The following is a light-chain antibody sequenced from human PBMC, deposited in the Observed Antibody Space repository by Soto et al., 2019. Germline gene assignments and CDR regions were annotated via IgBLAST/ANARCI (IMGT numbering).Light chain of an antibody. CDR2: EVN. V-gene: IGLV2-14*01. CDR3: SSYTRASTAV. CDR1: SSDVGLYNY. J-gene: IGLJ7*01. Sequence: QSVLTQPASVSGSPGQSITISCSGTSSDVGLYNYVSWYQQHPGKVPKLLIYEVNKRPSGVSSRFSGSKSGNTASLTISGLQAEDEADYYCSSYTRASTAVFGGGTQLTVL.